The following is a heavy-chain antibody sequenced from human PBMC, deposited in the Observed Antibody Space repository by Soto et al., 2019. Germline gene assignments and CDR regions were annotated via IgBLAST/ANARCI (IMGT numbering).Heavy chain of an antibody. CDR1: GYTFTSYY. D-gene: IGHD6-6*01. V-gene: IGHV1-46*01. J-gene: IGHJ6*02. CDR3: ARERSGSSSGSYYYYYGMDV. CDR2: INPSGGST. Sequence: GASVKVSCKASGYTFTSYYMHWVRQAPGQGLEWMGIINPSGGSTSYAQKFQGRVTMTRDTSTSIVYMELSSLRPEDTAVYYCARERSGSSSGSYYYYYGMDVWGQGTTVTVSS.